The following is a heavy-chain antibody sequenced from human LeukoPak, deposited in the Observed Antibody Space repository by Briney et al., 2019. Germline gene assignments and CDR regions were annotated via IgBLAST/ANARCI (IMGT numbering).Heavy chain of an antibody. J-gene: IGHJ4*02. CDR3: ARGSLDYSIYGTIFA. CDR2: IKQDGSEK. V-gene: IGHV3-7*01. CDR1: GFTFSSYW. Sequence: PGGSLRLSCAASGFTFSSYWMSWVRQAPGKGLEWVANIKQDGSEKYYVDSVKGRFTISRDNAKNSLYLQMNSLRAEGTAVYYCARGSLDYSIYGTIFAWGQGTLVTVSS. D-gene: IGHD4-11*01.